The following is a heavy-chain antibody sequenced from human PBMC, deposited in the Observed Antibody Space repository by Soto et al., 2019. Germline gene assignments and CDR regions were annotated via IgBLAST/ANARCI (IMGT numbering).Heavy chain of an antibody. CDR3: ARAQHMSMVRMDV. D-gene: IGHD3-10*01. CDR2: ISPYNGNT. V-gene: IGHV1-18*01. CDR1: GYTFTTYA. Sequence: ASVKVSCKSSGYTFTTYAISWVRQAPGQGLEWMGWISPYNGNTNYAQKLQGRVTMTTDTSTSTAYMELRSLRSDDTAKYFCARAQHMSMVRMDVWGQGTTVTVSS. J-gene: IGHJ6*02.